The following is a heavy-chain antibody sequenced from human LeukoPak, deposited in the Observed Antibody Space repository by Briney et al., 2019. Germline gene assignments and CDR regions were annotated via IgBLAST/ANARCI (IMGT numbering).Heavy chain of an antibody. CDR2: IYTSGSP. J-gene: IGHJ4*02. Sequence: SETLSLTCTVSGGSISSGSYYWSWIRQPAGKGLEWIGRIYTSGSPNYNPSLKSRVTISVDTSKNQFSLKLSSVTAADTAVYYCARDGSSWYVYFDYWGQGTLVTVSS. CDR1: GGSISSGSYY. D-gene: IGHD6-13*01. CDR3: ARDGSSWYVYFDY. V-gene: IGHV4-61*02.